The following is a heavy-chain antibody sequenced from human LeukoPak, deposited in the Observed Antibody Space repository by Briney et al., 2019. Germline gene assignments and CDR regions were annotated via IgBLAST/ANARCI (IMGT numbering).Heavy chain of an antibody. D-gene: IGHD3-3*01. CDR3: ASRKDFWSGRYYYDFMDV. V-gene: IGHV4-34*01. Sequence: SETLSLTCAVYGGSFSGYYWSWIRQPPGKGPEWIGEINHSGSTNYNPSLKSRVTISVDTSKNQFSLKLSSVTAADTAVYYCASRKDFWSGRYYYDFMDVWGKGTTVTVSS. J-gene: IGHJ6*03. CDR1: GGSFSGYY. CDR2: INHSGST.